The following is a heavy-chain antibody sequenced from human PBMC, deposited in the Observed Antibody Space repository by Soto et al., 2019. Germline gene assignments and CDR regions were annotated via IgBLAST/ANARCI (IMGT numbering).Heavy chain of an antibody. CDR2: IYYSGST. D-gene: IGHD2-8*01. J-gene: IGHJ4*02. V-gene: IGHV4-59*01. CDR1: GDSINSYY. Sequence: SETLSLTCTVSGDSINSYYWSWIRQPPGKRLEWIGYIYYSGSTNYNPSLRSRHTMSVDTSKNQFSLKLSSVTAADTAVYFCARGGDGHTTSFFDYWGRGTLVTVSS. CDR3: ARGGDGHTTSFFDY.